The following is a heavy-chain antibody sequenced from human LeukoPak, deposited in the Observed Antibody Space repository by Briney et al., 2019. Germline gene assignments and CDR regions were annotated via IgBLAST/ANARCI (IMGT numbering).Heavy chain of an antibody. CDR1: AFTLSSYW. CDR3: ASVTKSDAFDI. V-gene: IGHV3-7*01. J-gene: IGHJ3*02. Sequence: PGRSLRLSCAAAAFTLSSYWMSCVRQAPGKGLEWVANIKQDGSEKYYVDSVKGRFTISRDNAKNSLYLQMNSLRAEDTAVYYCASVTKSDAFDIWGQGTMGTVSS. CDR2: IKQDGSEK. D-gene: IGHD4-17*01.